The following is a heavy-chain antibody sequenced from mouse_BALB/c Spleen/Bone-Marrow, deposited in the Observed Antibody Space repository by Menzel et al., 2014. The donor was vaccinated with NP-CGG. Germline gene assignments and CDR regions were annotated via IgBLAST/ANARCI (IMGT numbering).Heavy chain of an antibody. CDR3: ARGYDYSSWFSY. V-gene: IGHV5-6-3*01. J-gene: IGHJ3*01. D-gene: IGHD2-4*01. Sequence: VMLVESGGVLVPPGGSLKLSCAASGFTFSSYGMSSVRLLLDKWLALLATLPGKGDTPYHPDSVKGRFTISRDNVKNTLYLQMSSLKSEDTAVYYCARGYDYSSWFSYWGQGTLVTV. CDR1: GFTFSSYG. CDR2: LPGKGDTP.